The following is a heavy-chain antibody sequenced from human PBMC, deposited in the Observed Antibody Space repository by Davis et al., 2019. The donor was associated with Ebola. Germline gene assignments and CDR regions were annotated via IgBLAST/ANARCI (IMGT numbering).Heavy chain of an antibody. J-gene: IGHJ4*01. Sequence: PGGSLRLSCAASGFRFSSFWMSWVRQAPGKGLEWVANIEEDGSEKNYVDSVKGRFTISRDNAKNSLYLQMNSLRAEDTAVYYCARGRGWVDYWGQGTLVTVSS. D-gene: IGHD5-24*01. V-gene: IGHV3-7*03. CDR3: ARGRGWVDY. CDR1: GFRFSSFW. CDR2: IEEDGSEK.